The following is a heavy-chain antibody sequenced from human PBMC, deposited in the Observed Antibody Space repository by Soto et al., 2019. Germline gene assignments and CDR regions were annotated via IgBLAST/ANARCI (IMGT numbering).Heavy chain of an antibody. J-gene: IGHJ3*02. Sequence: ALVKVDCKASGYTFSRYGISWVRQAPGQGLEWMGWISAYNGNTNYAQKLQGRVTMTTDTSTSTAYMELRSLRSDDTAVYYCARDSRDRQRITIFGVVTQNPDAFDIWGQGTMVTVSS. D-gene: IGHD3-3*01. CDR1: GYTFSRYG. CDR3: ARDSRDRQRITIFGVVTQNPDAFDI. CDR2: ISAYNGNT. V-gene: IGHV1-18*01.